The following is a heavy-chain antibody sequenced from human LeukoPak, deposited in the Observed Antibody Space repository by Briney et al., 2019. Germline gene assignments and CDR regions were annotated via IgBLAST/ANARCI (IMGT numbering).Heavy chain of an antibody. D-gene: IGHD2-15*01. J-gene: IGHJ4*02. CDR2: ISSSGSTI. Sequence: GGSLRLSCAASAFTVSSYEMNWVRQAPGKGLEWDSYISSSGSTIYYADSVKGRFTISRDNAKNSLYLQMNSLRAEDTAVYYCARDGYCSGGSCYSGYWGQGTLVTVSS. V-gene: IGHV3-48*03. CDR1: AFTVSSYE. CDR3: ARDGYCSGGSCYSGY.